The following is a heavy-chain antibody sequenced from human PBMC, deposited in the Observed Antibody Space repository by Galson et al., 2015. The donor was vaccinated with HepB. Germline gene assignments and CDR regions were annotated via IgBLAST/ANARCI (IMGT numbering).Heavy chain of an antibody. CDR1: GYTFTSYG. CDR3: AREEGPWGYSYGFDY. D-gene: IGHD5-18*01. Sequence: SVKVSCKASGYTFTSYGISWVRQAPGQGLEWMGWISAYNGNTNYAQKLQGRVTMTTDTSTSTAYMELRSLRSDDTAVYYCAREEGPWGYSYGFDYWGQGTLVTVSS. J-gene: IGHJ4*02. CDR2: ISAYNGNT. V-gene: IGHV1-18*04.